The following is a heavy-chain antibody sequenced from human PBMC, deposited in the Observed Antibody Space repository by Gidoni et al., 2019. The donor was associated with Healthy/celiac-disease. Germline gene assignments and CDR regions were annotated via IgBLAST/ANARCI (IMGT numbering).Heavy chain of an antibody. CDR2: ISWDGGST. V-gene: IGHV3-43D*03. CDR3: AKDMGDGYNTTLDY. CDR1: GFTFDDYA. J-gene: IGHJ4*02. D-gene: IGHD1-1*01. Sequence: EVQLVESGGVVVQPGGSLRLSCAASGFTFDDYAMHWVRQAPGKGLEWVSLISWDGGSTYYADAVKGRFTISRDNSKNSLYLQMNSLRAEDTALYYCAKDMGDGYNTTLDYWGQGTLVTVSS.